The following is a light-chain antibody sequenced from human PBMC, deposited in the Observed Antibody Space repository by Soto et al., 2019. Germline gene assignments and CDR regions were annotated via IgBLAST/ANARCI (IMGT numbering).Light chain of an antibody. J-gene: IGLJ1*01. Sequence: QSVLTQPPSVSGTPGHKVSISCSGSTSNLGGNTVNWYQQLPGTAPKLLIYTNNQRPSGVPDRFSGSKSGTSASLAISGLRSEDEADYYCSSYAGSNNFYVFGTGTKLTVL. CDR3: SSYAGSNNFYV. V-gene: IGLV1-44*01. CDR1: TSNLGGNT. CDR2: TNN.